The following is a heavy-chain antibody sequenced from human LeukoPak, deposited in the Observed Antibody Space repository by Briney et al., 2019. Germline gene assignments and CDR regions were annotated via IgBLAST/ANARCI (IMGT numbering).Heavy chain of an antibody. Sequence: ASVKVSCKASGYTFTSYDINWVRQATGQGLEWMGWINPNSGNPGYAQKFQGRVTMPMNTSISTAYMELSSLRSEDPAVYYCARATTMVRGVMAPWGQGTLVTVSS. CDR1: GYTFTSYD. D-gene: IGHD3-10*01. J-gene: IGHJ5*02. V-gene: IGHV1-8*01. CDR3: ARATTMVRGVMAP. CDR2: INPNSGNP.